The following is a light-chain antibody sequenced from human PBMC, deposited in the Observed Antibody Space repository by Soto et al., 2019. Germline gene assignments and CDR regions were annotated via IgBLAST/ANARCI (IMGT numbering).Light chain of an antibody. Sequence: EIVMTQSPATLSVSPGERATLSCRASQSVSSNLAWYQQKPGQAPRLLIYAASSRATGIPDRFSGRGSGTDISLTISIVDAEDFAVYYCQQYGSSPRTFGQGTKVDIK. CDR1: QSVSSN. CDR3: QQYGSSPRT. J-gene: IGKJ1*01. V-gene: IGKV3-20*01. CDR2: AAS.